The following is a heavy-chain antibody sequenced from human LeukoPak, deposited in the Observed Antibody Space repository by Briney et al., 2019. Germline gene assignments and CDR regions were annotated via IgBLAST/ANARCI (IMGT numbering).Heavy chain of an antibody. V-gene: IGHV1-18*01. D-gene: IGHD3-9*01. J-gene: IGHJ4*02. CDR2: ISAHNGNT. CDR1: GYTFTSYG. Sequence: ASVKVSCKASGYTFTSYGISWVRQAPGQGLEWMGWISAHNGNTNYAQKLQGRVTMTTDTSTSTAYMELRSLRSDDTAVYYCARARTYYDILTGYSKPNFFDYWGQGTLVTVSS. CDR3: ARARTYYDILTGYSKPNFFDY.